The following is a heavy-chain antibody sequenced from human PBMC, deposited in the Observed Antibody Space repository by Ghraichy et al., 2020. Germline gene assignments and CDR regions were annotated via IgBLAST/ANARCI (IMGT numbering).Heavy chain of an antibody. J-gene: IGHJ3*02. CDR1: DFTFSSVS. Sequence: GGSLRLSCVASDFTFSSVSMNWVRQAPGKGLEWVSSIGSSGSYTYYADSVKGRFTISRDNAKKSLYLQMNSLRVEDTALYYCARELRDHKDIDIWGQGTMVTVSS. V-gene: IGHV3-21*01. CDR3: ARELRDHKDIDI. D-gene: IGHD5-24*01. CDR2: IGSSGSYT.